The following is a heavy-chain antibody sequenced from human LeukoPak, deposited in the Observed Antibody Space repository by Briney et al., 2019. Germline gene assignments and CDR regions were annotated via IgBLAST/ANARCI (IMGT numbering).Heavy chain of an antibody. J-gene: IGHJ4*02. Sequence: VASVKVSSKASGYTFTAYYIQWVRQAPGQGLEWMGWINPNKGGTNYAQKFQGRVTMTRDTSISTAYMELSRLRSDDTAVYYCARSYVDIVATTPAQFDYWGQGTLVTVSS. CDR2: INPNKGGT. D-gene: IGHD5-12*01. V-gene: IGHV1-2*02. CDR1: GYTFTAYY. CDR3: ARSYVDIVATTPAQFDY.